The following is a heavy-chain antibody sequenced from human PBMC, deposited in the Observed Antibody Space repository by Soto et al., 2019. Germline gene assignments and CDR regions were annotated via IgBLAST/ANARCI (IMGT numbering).Heavy chain of an antibody. Sequence: QVQLQESGPGLVKPSQTLSLTCTVSGGSISSGGYYSGWLRQHPGKGLEWIGYIYYSGSTYFNPSLKSRVTISVDTSKNQFAQKLSSVTAADTAVYYCARAPLHYYDSSGYYLDYWGQGTLVTVSS. CDR1: GGSISSGGYY. CDR3: ARAPLHYYDSSGYYLDY. J-gene: IGHJ4*02. CDR2: IYYSGST. V-gene: IGHV4-31*03. D-gene: IGHD3-22*01.